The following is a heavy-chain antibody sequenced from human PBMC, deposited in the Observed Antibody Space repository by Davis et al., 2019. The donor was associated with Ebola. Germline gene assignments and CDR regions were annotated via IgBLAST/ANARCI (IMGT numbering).Heavy chain of an antibody. D-gene: IGHD2-2*01. V-gene: IGHV1-18*01. Sequence: ASVKVSCKASGYTFTNYGLSWVRQAPGQGLEWMGWISAYNGNTNYAQKLQGRVTMTTDTSTSTAYMELRSLRSDDTAVYYCAREGYCSSTSCYYDYYYYGMDVWGQGTTVTVSS. CDR3: AREGYCSSTSCYYDYYYYGMDV. J-gene: IGHJ6*02. CDR1: GYTFTNYG. CDR2: ISAYNGNT.